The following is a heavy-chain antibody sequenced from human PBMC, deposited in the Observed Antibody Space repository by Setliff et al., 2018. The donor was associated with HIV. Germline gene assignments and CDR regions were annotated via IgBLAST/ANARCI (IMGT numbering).Heavy chain of an antibody. CDR2: IRYDGNNK. J-gene: IGHJ3*02. CDR3: AKDGDYSNNLYDAFDI. CDR1: GLTVTTNY. D-gene: IGHD3-16*01. Sequence: GGSLRLSCAASGLTVTTNYMSWIRQAPGKGLEWVSFIRYDGNNKYYTDSVKGRFTISRDNSKNTLDLQMNSLRPEDTAVYYCAKDGDYSNNLYDAFDIWGQGTMVTVS. V-gene: IGHV3-30*02.